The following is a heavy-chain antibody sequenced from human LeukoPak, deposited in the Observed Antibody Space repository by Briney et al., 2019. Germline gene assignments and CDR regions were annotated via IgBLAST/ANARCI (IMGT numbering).Heavy chain of an antibody. CDR2: INPNSGGT. Sequence: ASVKVSCKASGYTFTGYYMHWVRQAPGQGLEWMGWINPNSGGTNYAQKFQGLVTMTRDTSISTAYMELSRLRSDDTAVYYCARGKGGYYRIWTHYFDYWGQGTLVTVSS. CDR1: GYTFTGYY. V-gene: IGHV1-2*04. J-gene: IGHJ4*02. D-gene: IGHD3-22*01. CDR3: ARGKGGYYRIWTHYFDY.